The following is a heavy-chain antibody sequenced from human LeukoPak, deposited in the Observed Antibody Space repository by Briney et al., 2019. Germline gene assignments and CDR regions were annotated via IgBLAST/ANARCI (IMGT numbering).Heavy chain of an antibody. J-gene: IGHJ3*02. Sequence: SETLSLTCTVAGGSITSSSYYWGWIRQPPGKGLEWIGSIYNSGSTYYNPSLKSRVTILVDTSKNQFSLKLSSVTAADTAVYYCARVAAQQLVPVGDAFDIWGQGTMVTVSS. CDR2: IYNSGST. D-gene: IGHD6-13*01. CDR1: GGSITSSSYY. CDR3: ARVAAQQLVPVGDAFDI. V-gene: IGHV4-39*07.